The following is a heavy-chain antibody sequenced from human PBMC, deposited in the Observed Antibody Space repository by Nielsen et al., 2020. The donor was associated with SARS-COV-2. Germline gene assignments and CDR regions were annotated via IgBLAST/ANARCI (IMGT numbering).Heavy chain of an antibody. Sequence: GESLKISCAASGFTFGSSWMHWVRQAPGKGLVWVSRINSDGRTTTYADSVKGRFTISRDNAKNTLYLQMNSLRAEDTAVYYCARAKFYDSGVDPRGQGTLVTVSS. V-gene: IGHV3-74*01. CDR1: GFTFGSSW. CDR3: ARAKFYDSGVDP. D-gene: IGHD5/OR15-5a*01. CDR2: INSDGRTT. J-gene: IGHJ5*02.